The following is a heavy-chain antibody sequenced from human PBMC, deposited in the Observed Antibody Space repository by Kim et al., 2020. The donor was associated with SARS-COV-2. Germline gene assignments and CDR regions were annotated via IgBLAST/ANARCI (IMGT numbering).Heavy chain of an antibody. V-gene: IGHV4-59*01. CDR3: ARRGYSYGFIAFDI. J-gene: IGHJ3*02. Sequence: NPSLKSRVTRSVTTSKTQFSRKRSSVTAADTAVYYCARRGYSYGFIAFDIWGQGTMVTVSS. D-gene: IGHD5-18*01.